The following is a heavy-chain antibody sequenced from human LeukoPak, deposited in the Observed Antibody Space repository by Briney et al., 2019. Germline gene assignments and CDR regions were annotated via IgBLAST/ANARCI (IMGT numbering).Heavy chain of an antibody. CDR2: LNSDGSVT. CDR3: AKDHDYGRGGYV. CDR1: GFTFSLYW. J-gene: IGHJ3*01. D-gene: IGHD4-17*01. Sequence: GGSLRLSCAASGFTFSLYWMHWVRQTPGKVLVWVSRLNSDGSVTNYADSVKGRFTISRDSAKNTLYLQMNTLRAEDTAVYYCAKDHDYGRGGYVWGQGTMVTASS. V-gene: IGHV3-74*01.